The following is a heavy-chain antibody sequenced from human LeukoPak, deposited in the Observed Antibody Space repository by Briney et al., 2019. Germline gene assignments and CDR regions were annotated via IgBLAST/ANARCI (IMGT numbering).Heavy chain of an antibody. CDR2: IYYSWST. J-gene: IGHJ4*02. D-gene: IGHD6-19*01. CDR1: SRSTSSSSYY. CDR3: ARQVRSGWYYFDY. V-gene: IGHV4-39*01. Sequence: SQTLSLTCPVSSRSTSSSSYYWDWPRQPPWKGLEWIGSIYYSWSTYYNPSLKSRVTISVDTSKNQFSLKLSSVTAADTAVYYCARQVRSGWYYFDYWGQGTLVTVSS.